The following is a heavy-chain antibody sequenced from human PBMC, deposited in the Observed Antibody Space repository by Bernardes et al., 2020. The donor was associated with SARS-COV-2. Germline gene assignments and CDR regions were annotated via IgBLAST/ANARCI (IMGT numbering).Heavy chain of an antibody. CDR2: IYYSGST. CDR3: ARLIRYGSGSYYNGWYFDY. J-gene: IGHJ4*02. Sequence: SETLSLTRTVSGGSISSYYWSWIRQPPGKGLEWIGYIYYSGSTNYNPSLKSRVTISVDTSKNQFSLKLSSVTAADTAVYYCARLIRYGSGSYYNGWYFDYWGQGTLVTVSS. V-gene: IGHV4-59*08. CDR1: GGSISSYY. D-gene: IGHD3-10*01.